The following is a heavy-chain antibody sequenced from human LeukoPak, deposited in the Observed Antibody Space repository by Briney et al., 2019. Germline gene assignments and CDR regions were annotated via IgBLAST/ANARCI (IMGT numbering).Heavy chain of an antibody. D-gene: IGHD3-3*01. Sequence: SVKVSCKASGGTFSSYAISWVRQAPGQGLEWMGGIIPIFGTANYAQKFQSRVTITADESTSTAYMELSSLRSEDTAVYYCARVGDFWSGPMYNWFDPWGQGTLVTVSS. CDR1: GGTFSSYA. CDR2: IIPIFGTA. V-gene: IGHV1-69*13. CDR3: ARVGDFWSGPMYNWFDP. J-gene: IGHJ5*02.